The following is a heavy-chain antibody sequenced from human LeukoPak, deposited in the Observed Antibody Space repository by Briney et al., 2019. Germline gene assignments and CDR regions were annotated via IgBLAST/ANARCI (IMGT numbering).Heavy chain of an antibody. CDR1: GYTFTGYY. D-gene: IGHD6-13*01. V-gene: IGHV1-2*02. Sequence: ASVKFSCKASGYTFTGYYVHWVRQAPGQGLEWMGWINRNSGGTNYAQKFQGRVTMTRDTSISTAYMELSRLRSDDTAVYYCARGAYSSSWGLFDYWGQGTLVADSS. J-gene: IGHJ4*02. CDR3: ARGAYSSSWGLFDY. CDR2: INRNSGGT.